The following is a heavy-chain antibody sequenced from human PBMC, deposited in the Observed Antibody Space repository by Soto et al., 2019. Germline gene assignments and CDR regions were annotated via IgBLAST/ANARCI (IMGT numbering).Heavy chain of an antibody. Sequence: GGSLRLSCEASGFTFSSYAMHWVRQAPGKGLEWVAAISYDENNRYYTDSVKGRFTISRDNSKNTLYLQVNSLRAEDTAVYYCARALDTAMASKDNWFDPWGQGTLVTVSS. CDR2: ISYDENNR. V-gene: IGHV3-30-3*01. CDR3: ARALDTAMASKDNWFDP. CDR1: GFTFSSYA. D-gene: IGHD5-18*01. J-gene: IGHJ5*02.